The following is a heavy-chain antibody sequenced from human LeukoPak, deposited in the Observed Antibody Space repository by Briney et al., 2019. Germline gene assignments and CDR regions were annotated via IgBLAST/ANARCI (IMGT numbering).Heavy chain of an antibody. CDR3: ARCLGYGEYLVPFDI. Sequence: SETLSLTCTVSGGSISSYYWSWIRQPPGQGLEWIGYIYYSVSTNSNPSIKSRVTISVDTSKNQFSLKLSSVTAADTAVYYCARCLGYGEYLVPFDIWGQGTLVTVSS. CDR1: GGSISSYY. D-gene: IGHD4-17*01. V-gene: IGHV4-59*01. CDR2: IYYSVST. J-gene: IGHJ3*02.